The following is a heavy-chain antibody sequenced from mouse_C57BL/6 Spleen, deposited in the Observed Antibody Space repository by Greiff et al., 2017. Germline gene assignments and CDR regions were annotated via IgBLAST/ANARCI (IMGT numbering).Heavy chain of an antibody. CDR1: GYSITSGYY. J-gene: IGHJ2*01. CDR2: ISYDGSN. Sequence: VQLKQSGPGLVKPSQSLSLTCSVTGYSITSGYYWNWIRQFPGNKLEWMGYISYDGSNNYNPSLKNRISITRDTSKNQFFLKLNSVTTEDTATYYCAREGLRREWDYWGQGTTLTVSS. D-gene: IGHD2-4*01. V-gene: IGHV3-6*01. CDR3: AREGLRREWDY.